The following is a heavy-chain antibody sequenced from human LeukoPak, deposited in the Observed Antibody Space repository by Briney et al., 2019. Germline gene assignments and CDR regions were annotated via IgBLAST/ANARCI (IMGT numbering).Heavy chain of an antibody. Sequence: SETLSLTCTVSGGSISSDYWTWIRQPPGKGLEWIGYIYYSGRANYNPSLKSRVTISLDTSKNQFSLKVSSVTAADTAVYYCARRGSSSSLDYWGQATLVTVCS. CDR2: IYYSGRA. CDR3: ARRGSSSSLDY. D-gene: IGHD6-6*01. CDR1: GGSISSDY. V-gene: IGHV4-59*08. J-gene: IGHJ4*02.